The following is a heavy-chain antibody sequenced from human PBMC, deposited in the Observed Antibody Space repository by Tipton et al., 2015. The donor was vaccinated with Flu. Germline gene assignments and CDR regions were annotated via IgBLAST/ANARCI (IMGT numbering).Heavy chain of an antibody. D-gene: IGHD4-17*01. J-gene: IGHJ4*02. CDR3: ARDWNGDYIIDY. CDR1: GFTVSNTY. V-gene: IGHV3-53*01. Sequence: SLRLSCAASGFTVSNTYMSWVRQAPGKGLEWVSIIYRGESTYYADSVKGRFTISTDTSNNTLYLQMNSLRAEDTAIYYCARDWNGDYIIDYWGQGTLVTVSS. CDR2: IYRGEST.